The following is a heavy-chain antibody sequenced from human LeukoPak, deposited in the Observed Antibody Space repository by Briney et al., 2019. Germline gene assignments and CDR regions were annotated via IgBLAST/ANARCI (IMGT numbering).Heavy chain of an antibody. V-gene: IGHV3-23*01. Sequence: GGSLRLSCAASGFTFSSYAMNWVRQAPGKGLEWVSAISGTSGTYYADSVKGRFTISRDNFENTLYLQMNSLRAEDTAIYYCARGYSYGNYFDYWGQGTLVTVSS. CDR2: ISGTSGT. CDR3: ARGYSYGNYFDY. CDR1: GFTFSSYA. J-gene: IGHJ4*02. D-gene: IGHD5-18*01.